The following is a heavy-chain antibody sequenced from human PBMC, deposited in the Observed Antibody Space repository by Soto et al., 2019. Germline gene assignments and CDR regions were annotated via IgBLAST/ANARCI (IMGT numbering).Heavy chain of an antibody. V-gene: IGHV3-48*02. CDR3: ARPEYSSSSYGMDV. CDR1: GFTFSSYS. J-gene: IGHJ6*02. D-gene: IGHD6-6*01. Sequence: EVQLVESGGGLVQPGGSLRLSCAASGFTFSSYSMNWVRQAPGKGLEWVSYMSSSSSTIYYADSVKGRFTISRDNAKNSLYLQMNSLRDEDTAVYYCARPEYSSSSYGMDVWGQGTTVTVSS. CDR2: MSSSSSTI.